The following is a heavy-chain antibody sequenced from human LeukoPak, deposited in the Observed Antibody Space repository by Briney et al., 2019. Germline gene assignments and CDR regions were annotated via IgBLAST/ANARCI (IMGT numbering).Heavy chain of an antibody. CDR1: GFAFSTYW. CDR3: ARATRGFDP. V-gene: IGHV3-7*01. J-gene: IGHJ5*02. Sequence: PGGSPRLSCAASGFAFSTYWMGWIRQAPGKGLEWAASIKQDGSEKYYVDSVKGRFTISKDNAQNSLYLQMNSLRAEDTAIYYCARATRGFDPWGQGTLVTVSS. CDR2: IKQDGSEK.